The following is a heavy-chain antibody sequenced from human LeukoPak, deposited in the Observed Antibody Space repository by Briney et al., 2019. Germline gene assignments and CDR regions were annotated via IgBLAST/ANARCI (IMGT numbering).Heavy chain of an antibody. V-gene: IGHV1-18*01. D-gene: IGHD5-12*01. J-gene: IGHJ4*02. CDR3: ARLDVDSGYDPLDY. CDR2: ISAYNGNT. CDR1: GYTFTSYG. Sequence: GASVKVSCKASGYTFTSYGISWVRQAPGQGLEWMGWISAYNGNTNYAQKLQGRITMTTDTSTSTAYMELRSLRSDDTAVYYCARLDVDSGYDPLDYWGQGTLVTVSS.